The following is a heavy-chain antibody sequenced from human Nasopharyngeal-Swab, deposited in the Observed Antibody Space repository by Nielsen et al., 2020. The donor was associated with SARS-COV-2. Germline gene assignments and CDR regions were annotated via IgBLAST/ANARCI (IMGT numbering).Heavy chain of an antibody. CDR2: IYHSGDT. CDR1: GGSISSSYW. D-gene: IGHD2-15*01. Sequence: SETLSLTCAVSGGSISSSYWWTWVRQAPGKGLQWIAEIYHSGDTNYNPSLKSRATISLDKSKNLFSLNLKSVTAADTAFYYCTRVRGYCSAVRCYDYYYMDVWGKGLTVTVSS. J-gene: IGHJ6*03. V-gene: IGHV4-4*02. CDR3: TRVRGYCSAVRCYDYYYMDV.